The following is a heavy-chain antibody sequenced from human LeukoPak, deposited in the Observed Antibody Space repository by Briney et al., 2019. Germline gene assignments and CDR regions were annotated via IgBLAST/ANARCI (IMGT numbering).Heavy chain of an antibody. Sequence: VASVKVSCKASGYTFTDYYMHWVRQAPGQGLEWMGWINPSSGGTNYAQKFQGRVTVTRDTSISTAYVDLSRLRSDDTAVYYCARAGVWDYSDSSGYHNAAFDIWGQGTMVTVSS. J-gene: IGHJ3*02. CDR2: INPSSGGT. CDR3: ARAGVWDYSDSSGYHNAAFDI. D-gene: IGHD3-22*01. V-gene: IGHV1-2*02. CDR1: GYTFTDYY.